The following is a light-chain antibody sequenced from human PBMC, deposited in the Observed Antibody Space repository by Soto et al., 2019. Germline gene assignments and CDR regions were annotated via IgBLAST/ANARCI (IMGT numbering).Light chain of an antibody. V-gene: IGKV3-11*01. CDR2: DAS. CDR3: RQRSNWPWT. CDR1: QSVGSY. Sequence: EIVLTQSPATLSLSPGDRATLSCRASQSVGSYLGWYQQKPGQAPRVLIYDASKRATGIPARFSGSGSGTDFTLTISSREADDFAVYYCRQRSNWPWTFGQGTKVEIK. J-gene: IGKJ1*01.